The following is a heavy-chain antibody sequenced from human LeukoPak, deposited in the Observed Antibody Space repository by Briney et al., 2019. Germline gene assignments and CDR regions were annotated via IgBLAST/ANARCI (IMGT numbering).Heavy chain of an antibody. CDR1: GFTFDDYA. J-gene: IGHJ4*02. CDR2: ISWNSGSI. D-gene: IGHD1-26*01. CDR3: AKDMGGLPNY. Sequence: GRSLRLSCAASGFTFDDYAMHWVRQAPGKGLEWVSGISWNSGSIGYADSVKGRFTISRDNAKNSLYLQMNSLRAEDTALYYCAKDMGGLPNYWGQGTLVAVSS. V-gene: IGHV3-9*01.